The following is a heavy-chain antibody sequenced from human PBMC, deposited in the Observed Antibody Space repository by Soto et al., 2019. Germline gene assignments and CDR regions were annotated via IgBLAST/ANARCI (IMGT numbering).Heavy chain of an antibody. CDR2: IIPIHGTT. J-gene: IGHJ4*02. Sequence: QMEQSGAEVRKPGSSVKFSCKPSGGSLTSYPMAWVRHAPWQGFEWMGGIIPIHGTTEYAQKFQGRVTITADESTNRATLELTGLTTEDTAVYYCARGWGLVSWGQGTLVTVSS. V-gene: IGHV1-69*01. D-gene: IGHD3-16*01. CDR1: GGSLTSYP. CDR3: ARGWGLVS.